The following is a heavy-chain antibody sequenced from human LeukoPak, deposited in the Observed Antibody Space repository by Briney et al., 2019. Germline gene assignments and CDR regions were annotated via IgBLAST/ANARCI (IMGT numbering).Heavy chain of an antibody. V-gene: IGHV3-23*01. D-gene: IGHD4-23*01. CDR3: AKHPSVGNFES. CDR1: GFTLNNYA. Sequence: GGSLRLSCAASGFTLNNYAMSWVRQAPGKGLEWVSAISGSGGTYYADSVKGRFIISRDNSKNTLYLQMNSLRAEDTAIYYCAKHPSVGNFESWGQGPLVTVSS. J-gene: IGHJ4*02. CDR2: ISGSGGT.